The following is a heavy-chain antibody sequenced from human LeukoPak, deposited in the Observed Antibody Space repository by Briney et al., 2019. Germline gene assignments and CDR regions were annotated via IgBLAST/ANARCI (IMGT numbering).Heavy chain of an antibody. V-gene: IGHV3-30*18. CDR3: AKVRVGTAHFDY. Sequence: GGSLRLSCAASGFIFSNYGMHWVRQAPGKGLEWVVVISHDGSNNNYADSVKGRFTISRDNSKNTLYLQMNSLRPEDTAVYYCAKVRVGTAHFDYWGQGTLVTVSS. CDR1: GFIFSNYG. J-gene: IGHJ4*02. D-gene: IGHD2-15*01. CDR2: ISHDGSNN.